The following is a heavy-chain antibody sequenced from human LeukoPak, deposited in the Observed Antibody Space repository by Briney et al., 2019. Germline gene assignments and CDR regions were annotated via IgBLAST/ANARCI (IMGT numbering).Heavy chain of an antibody. V-gene: IGHV7-4-1*02. CDR2: INTNTGNP. Sequence: ASVKVSCKASGYTFTSYAMNRVRQAPGQGLEWMGWINTNTGNPTYAQGFTGRFVFSLDTSVSTAYLQISSLKAEDTAVYYCARDRGRGWANGLDPWGQGTLVTVSS. J-gene: IGHJ5*02. CDR1: GYTFTSYA. D-gene: IGHD6-19*01. CDR3: ARDRGRGWANGLDP.